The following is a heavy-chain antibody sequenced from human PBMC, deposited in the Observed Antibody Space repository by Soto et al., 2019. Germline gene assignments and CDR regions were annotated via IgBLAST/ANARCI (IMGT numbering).Heavy chain of an antibody. CDR3: ARGLVGSQKAMVSDY. CDR2: MNPNSGNT. V-gene: IGHV1-8*01. J-gene: IGHJ4*02. CDR1: GYTFTSYD. Sequence: ASVKVSFKASGYTFTSYDINWVRQATGQGLEWMGWMNPNSGNTGYAQKFQGRVTMTRNTSISTAYMELSSLRSEDTAVYYCARGLVGSQKAMVSDYWGQGTLITVSS. D-gene: IGHD5-18*01.